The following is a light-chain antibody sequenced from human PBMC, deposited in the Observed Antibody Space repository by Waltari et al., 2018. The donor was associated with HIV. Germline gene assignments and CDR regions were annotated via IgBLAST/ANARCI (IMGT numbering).Light chain of an antibody. CDR2: AAS. V-gene: IGKV1-39*01. CDR1: QRISSY. J-gene: IGKJ5*01. Sequence: MGMTQSPSSLSASVGDRVTMTCRASQRISSYLNWYQQKPGKAPKLLIYAASSLQSGVPSRFSGSGSGTDFTLTISSLQPEDFATYYCQQSYSTPRITFGQGTRLEIK. CDR3: QQSYSTPRIT.